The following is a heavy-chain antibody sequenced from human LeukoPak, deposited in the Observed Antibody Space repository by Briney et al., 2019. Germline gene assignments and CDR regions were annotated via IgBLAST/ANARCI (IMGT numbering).Heavy chain of an antibody. J-gene: IGHJ3*02. CDR3: AKTGRGGMTGAFDI. CDR2: TYSGGST. D-gene: IGHD3-10*01. CDR1: GLTGSSHY. V-gene: IGHV3-53*01. Sequence: PGGSLRPSCAGSGLTGSSHYQRWVRQAPRKGLGWVALTYSGGSTYYEDSVKGRFTISRDNSKNTLCLQMNSLRAEDTAVYYCAKTGRGGMTGAFDIWGLGTMVTVSS.